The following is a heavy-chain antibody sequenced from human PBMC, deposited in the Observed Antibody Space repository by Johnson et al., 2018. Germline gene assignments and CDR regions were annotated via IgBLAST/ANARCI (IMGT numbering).Heavy chain of an antibody. D-gene: IGHD1-26*01. CDR2: ISFDGKVS. Sequence: VQLVESGGGLVEPGGSLRLSCAASGFIFSNYDIHWVRQAPGKGLEWVSVISFDGKVSYYTESMKGRFPISRDNTKSTAYLQIDTLRADDTAMYYCANGPLLGGGIAEFHHGGQGTLVTVSS. J-gene: IGHJ1*01. CDR3: ANGPLLGGGIAEFHH. CDR1: GFIFSNYD. V-gene: IGHV3-30*18.